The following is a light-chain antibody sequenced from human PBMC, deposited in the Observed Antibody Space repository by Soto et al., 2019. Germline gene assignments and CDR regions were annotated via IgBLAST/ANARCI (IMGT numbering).Light chain of an antibody. CDR2: ETS. Sequence: EVVLTQSPDTLSLSPGERATLSCRASQDVGKFLVWYQQKPGLSPSLVIYETSKRATDIPDRFSGSGSGTDFTITINRLETEDVGVYYCQPRNNWPLTFGGGTKVELK. V-gene: IGKV3-11*01. J-gene: IGKJ4*01. CDR3: QPRNNWPLT. CDR1: QDVGKF.